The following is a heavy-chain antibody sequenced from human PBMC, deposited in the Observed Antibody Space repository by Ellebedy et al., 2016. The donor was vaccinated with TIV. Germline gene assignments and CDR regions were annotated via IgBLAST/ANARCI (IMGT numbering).Heavy chain of an antibody. CDR1: GGSISSYY. D-gene: IGHD2-15*01. Sequence: GSLRLSCTVSGGSISSYYWSWIRQPPGKGLEWIGYIYYSGSTNYNPSLKGRVTISVDTSKNQFSLKLSSVTAADTAVYYCARDTRSGLVADWGQGTLVTVSS. CDR2: IYYSGST. CDR3: ARDTRSGLVAD. V-gene: IGHV4-59*01. J-gene: IGHJ4*02.